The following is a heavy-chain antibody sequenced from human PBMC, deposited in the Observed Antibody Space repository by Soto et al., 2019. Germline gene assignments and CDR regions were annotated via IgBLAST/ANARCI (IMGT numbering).Heavy chain of an antibody. V-gene: IGHV4-61*01. D-gene: IGHD3-22*01. CDR3: ARLGHYYDSSGYYPTSYFDY. CDR1: GGSVSRGSYY. Sequence: AXETLSLTCTVSGGSVSRGSYYWSWIRQPPGKGLEWIGYIYYSGSTYYNPSLKSRVTISVDTSKNQFSLKLSSVTAADTAVYYCARLGHYYDSSGYYPTSYFDYWGQGTLVTVSS. J-gene: IGHJ4*02. CDR2: IYYSGST.